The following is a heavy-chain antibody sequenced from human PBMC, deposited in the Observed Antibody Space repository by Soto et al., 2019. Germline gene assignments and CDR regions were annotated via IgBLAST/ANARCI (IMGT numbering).Heavy chain of an antibody. CDR2: IIPIFGTA. D-gene: IGHD3-22*01. CDR1: GGTFSSYA. CDR3: ARAVETYYYDSSGYFDY. V-gene: IGHV1-69*01. J-gene: IGHJ4*02. Sequence: QVQLVQSGAEVKKPGSSVKVSCKASGGTFSSYAISWVRQAPGQGLEWMGGIIPIFGTANYAQKFQGRVMITADESTSTAYMELSSLRSEDTAVYYCARAVETYYYDSSGYFDYWGQGTLVTVSS.